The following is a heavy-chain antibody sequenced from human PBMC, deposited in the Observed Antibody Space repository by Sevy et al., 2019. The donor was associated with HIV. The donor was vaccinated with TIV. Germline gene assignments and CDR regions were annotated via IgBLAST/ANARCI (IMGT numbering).Heavy chain of an antibody. CDR2: IYSGGST. CDR3: ARDPLVVVAAYDAFDI. CDR1: GFTVSSNY. J-gene: IGHJ3*02. Sequence: GGSLRLSCAASGFTVSSNYMSWVRQAPGKGLEWVSVIYSGGSTYYADSVKGRFTISRDNSKNTLYLQMIILSAEDTAGYYCARDPLVVVAAYDAFDIWGQGTMVTVSS. V-gene: IGHV3-53*01. D-gene: IGHD2-15*01.